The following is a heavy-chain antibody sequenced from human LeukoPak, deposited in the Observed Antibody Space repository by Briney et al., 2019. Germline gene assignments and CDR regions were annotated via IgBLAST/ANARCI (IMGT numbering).Heavy chain of an antibody. J-gene: IGHJ3*02. Sequence: GGSLRLSCAASGFTFSSYGMHWVRQAPGKGLEWVAVIWYDGSNKYYADSVKGRFTISRDNSKNTLYLQMNSLRAEDTAVYYCARSKGPYCSSTSCYGNGAFDIWGQGTMVTVSS. CDR3: ARSKGPYCSSTSCYGNGAFDI. CDR1: GFTFSSYG. CDR2: IWYDGSNK. D-gene: IGHD2-2*01. V-gene: IGHV3-33*08.